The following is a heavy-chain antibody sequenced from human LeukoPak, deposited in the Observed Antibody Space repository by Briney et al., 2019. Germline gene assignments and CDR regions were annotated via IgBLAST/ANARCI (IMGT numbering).Heavy chain of an antibody. D-gene: IGHD2-15*01. CDR3: ARQGGGGYQSPSALDY. V-gene: IGHV4-61*05. CDR1: GGSISSSSYY. Sequence: PSETLSLTCTVSGGSISSSSYYWSWIRQPPGKGLEWIGYIYYSGSTNYNPSRKSRVTISVDTSKNQFSLKLSSVTAADTAVYYCARQGGGGYQSPSALDYWGQGTLVTVSS. CDR2: IYYSGST. J-gene: IGHJ4*02.